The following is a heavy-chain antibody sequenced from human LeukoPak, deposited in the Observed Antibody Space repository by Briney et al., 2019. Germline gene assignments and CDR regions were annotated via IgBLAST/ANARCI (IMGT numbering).Heavy chain of an antibody. V-gene: IGHV1-69*04. CDR3: ARVSSSSSACHY. CDR1: GGTFSSYA. CDR2: IIPILGIA. J-gene: IGHJ4*02. Sequence: ASVKVSCKASGGTFSSYAISWVRQAPGQGLEWMGRIIPILGIANYAQKFQGRVTITADKSTSTAYMELSSLRSEDTAVYYCARVSSSSSACHYWGQGTLVTVSS. D-gene: IGHD6-6*01.